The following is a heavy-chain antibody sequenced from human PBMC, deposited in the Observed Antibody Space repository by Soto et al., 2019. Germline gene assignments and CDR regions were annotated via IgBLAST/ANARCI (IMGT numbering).Heavy chain of an antibody. Sequence: QVQLQESGPGLVKPSETLSLTCTVSGGSISSYYWSWIRQPPGKGLERIGHIYYSGSTNYNPTLKRRVTISVDTSKNQCSLKLSSVTAADTAVYYCAREGLTGTIGLYYYYGMDVWGQGTTVTVSS. CDR3: AREGLTGTIGLYYYYGMDV. CDR1: GGSISSYY. J-gene: IGHJ6*02. V-gene: IGHV4-59*01. D-gene: IGHD1-7*01. CDR2: IYYSGST.